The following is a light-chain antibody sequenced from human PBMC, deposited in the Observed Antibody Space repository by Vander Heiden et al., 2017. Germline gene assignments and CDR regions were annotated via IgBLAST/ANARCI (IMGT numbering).Light chain of an antibody. CDR1: QSISSY. J-gene: IGKJ2*01. Sequence: DIQITQSPSSLSASVGDRVTITCRASQSISSYLNWYQQKPGKAPKLLIYAASSLQSGVPSRFSGSGSGTDFTLTISRLQPEDFATYYCQQRDSTPKTFGQGTKVDIK. CDR2: AAS. CDR3: QQRDSTPKT. V-gene: IGKV1-39*01.